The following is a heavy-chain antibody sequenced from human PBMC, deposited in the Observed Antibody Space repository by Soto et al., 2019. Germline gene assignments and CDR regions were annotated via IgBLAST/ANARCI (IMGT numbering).Heavy chain of an antibody. CDR1: GYTFTGYY. D-gene: IGHD3-10*01. J-gene: IGHJ6*02. CDR3: ARVMNYYGSGSSRDYYYYYGMDV. V-gene: IGHV1-2*04. CDR2: INPNSGGT. Sequence: ASVKVSCKASGYTFTGYYMHWVRQAPGQGLEWMGWINPNSGGTNYAQKFQGWVTMTRDTSISTAYMELSSLRSEDTAVYYCARVMNYYGSGSSRDYYYYYGMDVWGQGTTVTVS.